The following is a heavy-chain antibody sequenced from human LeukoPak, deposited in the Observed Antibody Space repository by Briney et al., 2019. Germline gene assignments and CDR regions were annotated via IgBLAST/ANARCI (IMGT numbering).Heavy chain of an antibody. CDR1: GGSFSGYY. Sequence: PSETLSLTCAVYGGSFSGYYWSWIRQPPGKGLEWIGEINHSGSTNYNPSLKSRVTISVDTSKNQFSLKLSSVTAADTAVYYCARLTGPGAFDIWGQGTMVTVSS. CDR2: INHSGST. CDR3: ARLTGPGAFDI. D-gene: IGHD3-9*01. J-gene: IGHJ3*02. V-gene: IGHV4-34*01.